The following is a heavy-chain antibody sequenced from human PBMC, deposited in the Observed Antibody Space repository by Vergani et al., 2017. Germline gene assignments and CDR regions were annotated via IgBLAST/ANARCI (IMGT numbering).Heavy chain of an antibody. CDR1: GGTFSSYA. CDR3: ARGLRRAGSRDV. Sequence: QVQLVQSGAEVKKPGSSVKVSCKASGGTFSSYAISWVRQAPGQGLEWMGGIIPIFGTANYAQKFQGRVTITADESTSTAYMELSSVTAADTAVYYCARGLRRAGSRDVWGKGTTVTVSS. CDR2: IIPIFGTA. V-gene: IGHV1-69*01. J-gene: IGHJ6*04. D-gene: IGHD6-19*01.